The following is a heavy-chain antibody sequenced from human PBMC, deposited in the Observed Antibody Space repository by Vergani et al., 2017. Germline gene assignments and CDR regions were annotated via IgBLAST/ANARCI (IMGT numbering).Heavy chain of an antibody. CDR2: INAGNGNT. J-gene: IGHJ4*02. V-gene: IGHV1-3*01. CDR3: AREGFYDYVWGSYRLRGGYYFDY. D-gene: IGHD3-16*02. Sequence: QVQLVQSGAEVKKPGASVKVSCKASGYTFTSYAKHWVRQAPGQRLEWMGWINAGNGNTKYSQKFQGRVTITRDTSASTAYMELSSLRSEDTAVYYCAREGFYDYVWGSYRLRGGYYFDYWGQGTLVTVSS. CDR1: GYTFTSYA.